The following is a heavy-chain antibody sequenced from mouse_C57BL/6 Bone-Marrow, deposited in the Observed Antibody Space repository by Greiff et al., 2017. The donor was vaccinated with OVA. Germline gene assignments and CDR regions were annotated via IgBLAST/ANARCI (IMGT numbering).Heavy chain of an antibody. Sequence: EVMLVESGPELVKPGASVKISCKASGYSFTGYYMNWVKQSPEKSLEWIGEINPSTGGTTYNQKFKAKATLTVDKSSSTAYMQLKSLTSEDSAVYYCARDYSNFAWFAYWGQGTLVTVSA. CDR1: GYSFTGYY. CDR2: INPSTGGT. CDR3: ARDYSNFAWFAY. J-gene: IGHJ3*01. D-gene: IGHD2-5*01. V-gene: IGHV1-42*01.